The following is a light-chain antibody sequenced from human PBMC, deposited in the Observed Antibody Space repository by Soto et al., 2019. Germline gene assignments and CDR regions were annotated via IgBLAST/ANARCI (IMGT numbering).Light chain of an antibody. V-gene: IGKV3-15*01. CDR3: QQYNNWPRT. CDR2: GAS. J-gene: IGKJ1*01. Sequence: EIVMTQSPATLSVSPGERATLSCRASQSVSSNLAWYQQKPGQAPRLLIYGASTRATCIPARFSGSGSGTEFTLTISSLQYEDFAVYYCQQYNNWPRTVGQGTKVEIK. CDR1: QSVSSN.